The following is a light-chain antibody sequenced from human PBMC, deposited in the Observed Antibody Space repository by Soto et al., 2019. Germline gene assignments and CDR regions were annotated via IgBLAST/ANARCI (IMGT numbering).Light chain of an antibody. Sequence: SALPQPASVSVSPGQSITISCAGTSSDVGGYNYISWYQHHPGKAPKLMIYDVSNRPSGVSNRLSGSKSGNTASLSISGLQPEDEADYYCCSYRTSNTRQIVCGTGTKVTVL. CDR1: SSDVGGYNY. V-gene: IGLV2-14*03. CDR3: CSYRTSNTRQIV. J-gene: IGLJ1*01. CDR2: DVS.